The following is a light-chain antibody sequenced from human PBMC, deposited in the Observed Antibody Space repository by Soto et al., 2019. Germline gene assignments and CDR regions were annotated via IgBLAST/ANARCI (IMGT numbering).Light chain of an antibody. J-gene: IGKJ2*01. Sequence: EIVLTQSPGTLSLSPGERATLSCRASQSVYNSYLAWYQQKPGQAPRLLINGASNRAIGIPDRFSGSGSGTDFSLTISRLETEDFEVYYCKKYGSPPHTFGQGTKLEIK. CDR1: QSVYNSY. CDR2: GAS. CDR3: KKYGSPPHT. V-gene: IGKV3-20*01.